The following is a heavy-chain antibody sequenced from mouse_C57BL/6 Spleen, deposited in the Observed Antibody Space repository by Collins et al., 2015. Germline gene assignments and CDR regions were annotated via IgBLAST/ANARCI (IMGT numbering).Heavy chain of an antibody. J-gene: IGHJ2*01. Sequence: EVQLQQSGAELVRPGASVKLSCTASGFNIKDYYMHWVKQRPEQGLEWIGRIDPEDGDTEYAPKFQGKATMTADTSSNTAYLQLSSLTSEDTAAYYCTTADGYYYYFDYWGQGTTLTVSS. CDR1: GFNIKDYY. V-gene: IGHV14-1*01. D-gene: IGHD2-3*01. CDR2: IDPEDGDT. CDR3: TTADGYYYYFDY.